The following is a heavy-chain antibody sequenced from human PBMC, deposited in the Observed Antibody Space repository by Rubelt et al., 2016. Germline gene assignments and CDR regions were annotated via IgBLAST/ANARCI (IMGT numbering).Heavy chain of an antibody. CDR2: ILYTGTT. Sequence: QVQLQESGPGLVKPSETLSLTCTVSGGSIIPYCWSWIRQPPGKGLEWIGYILYTGTTDYNPSLKDRVTISVDTAKSQFSLKLSSVTAAETAGYYCAGDLGGGSSAFDYWGQGTLVTVSS. V-gene: IGHV4-59*12. CDR1: GGSIIPYC. CDR3: AGDLGGGSSAFDY. J-gene: IGHJ4*02. D-gene: IGHD3-16*01.